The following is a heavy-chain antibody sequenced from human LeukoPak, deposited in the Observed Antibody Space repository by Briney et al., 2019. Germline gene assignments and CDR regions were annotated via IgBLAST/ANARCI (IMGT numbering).Heavy chain of an antibody. J-gene: IGHJ4*02. V-gene: IGHV3-23*01. CDR3: ATVPTQITFGGVTSLANFDY. CDR1: GFTFSSYA. D-gene: IGHD3-16*01. CDR2: ISGSGGST. Sequence: GGSLRLSCAASGFTFSSYAMSWVRQAPGEGLEWVSAISGSGGSTYYADSVKGRFTISRDNSKNTLYLQMNSLRAEDTAVYYCATVPTQITFGGVTSLANFDYWGQGTPVTVSS.